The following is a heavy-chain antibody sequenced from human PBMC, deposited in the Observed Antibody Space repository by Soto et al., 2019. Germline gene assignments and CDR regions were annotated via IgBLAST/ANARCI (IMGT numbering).Heavy chain of an antibody. Sequence: GGSLRLSCAASGLTFSSYAMSWVRQAPGKGLEWVSAISGSGGSTYYADSVKGRFTISRDNSKNTLYLQMNSLRAEDTAVYYCAKDGERLRYFDWLLYYWGQGTLVTVSS. CDR3: AKDGERLRYFDWLLYY. J-gene: IGHJ4*02. D-gene: IGHD3-9*01. CDR1: GLTFSSYA. V-gene: IGHV3-23*01. CDR2: ISGSGGST.